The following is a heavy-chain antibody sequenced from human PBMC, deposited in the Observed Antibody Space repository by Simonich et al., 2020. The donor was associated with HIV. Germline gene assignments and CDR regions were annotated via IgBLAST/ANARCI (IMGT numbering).Heavy chain of an antibody. CDR3: ARQYSTARYFDL. Sequence: QVQLQQWGAGLLKPSETLSLTCAVYGGSFMGYYWRWIRQPPEKVLEWIGEIDNRKNTNTNPSLKSRDTILVDTSKNQFSLRLSSVTAADTAVYYCARQYSTARYFDLWGRGTLVTVSS. CDR2: IDNRKNT. J-gene: IGHJ2*01. V-gene: IGHV4-34*04. CDR1: GGSFMGYY. D-gene: IGHD1-1*01.